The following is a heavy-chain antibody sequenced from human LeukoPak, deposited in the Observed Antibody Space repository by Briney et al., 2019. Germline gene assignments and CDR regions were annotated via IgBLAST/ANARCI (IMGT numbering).Heavy chain of an antibody. Sequence: ASVKVSCKASGYTFTSYGISWVRQAPGQGLEWMGWISAYNGNTNYAQKLQGRVTMTTDTSTSTAYMELRSLRSDDTAVYYCARDPGDIVVVPAAPSTYYYGMDVWGQGTTVTVSS. D-gene: IGHD2-2*01. V-gene: IGHV1-18*01. CDR2: ISAYNGNT. CDR3: ARDPGDIVVVPAAPSTYYYGMDV. CDR1: GYTFTSYG. J-gene: IGHJ6*02.